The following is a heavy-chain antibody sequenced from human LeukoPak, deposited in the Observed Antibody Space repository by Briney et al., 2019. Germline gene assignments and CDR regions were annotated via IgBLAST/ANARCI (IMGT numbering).Heavy chain of an antibody. D-gene: IGHD2-15*01. Sequence: ASVKVSRKASGYTFTGYYMHWVRQAPGQGLEWMGWINPNSGGTNYAQKFQGWVTMTRDTSISTAYMELSRLRSDDTAVYYCASSGGSWDGAFDIWGQGTMVTVSS. CDR3: ASSGGSWDGAFDI. CDR1: GYTFTGYY. V-gene: IGHV1-2*04. J-gene: IGHJ3*02. CDR2: INPNSGGT.